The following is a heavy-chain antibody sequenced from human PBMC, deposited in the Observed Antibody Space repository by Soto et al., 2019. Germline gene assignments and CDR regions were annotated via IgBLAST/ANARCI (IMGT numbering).Heavy chain of an antibody. V-gene: IGHV4-30-2*01. D-gene: IGHD1-26*01. Sequence: QLHLLESGSRLVKSSQTLSLTCTVSGGSISSAGYSWSWIRQPPGKGLEYIGYIYHSGSTYYNPSLKSRVTVSVDRSKNQFSLKLSSVTAADTAVYYCARFFGGRGDYWGQGTLVTVSS. CDR1: GGSISSAGYS. J-gene: IGHJ4*02. CDR2: IYHSGST. CDR3: ARFFGGRGDY.